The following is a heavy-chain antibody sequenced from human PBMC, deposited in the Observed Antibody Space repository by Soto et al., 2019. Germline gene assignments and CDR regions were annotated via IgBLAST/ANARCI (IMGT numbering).Heavy chain of an antibody. CDR2: INAGNGNT. V-gene: IGHV1-3*01. D-gene: IGHD1-26*01. CDR3: AGGSYLGWFDP. Sequence: ASVKVSCKASGYTFTSYAMHWLRQAPGQMLEWMGWINAGNGNTKYSQKFQGRVTITRDTSASTAYMELSSLRSEDTAVYYCAGGSYLGWFDPWGQVTLVTVSS. CDR1: GYTFTSYA. J-gene: IGHJ5*02.